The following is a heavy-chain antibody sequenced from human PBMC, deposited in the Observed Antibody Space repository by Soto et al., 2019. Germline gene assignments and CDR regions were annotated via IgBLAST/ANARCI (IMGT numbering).Heavy chain of an antibody. D-gene: IGHD6-6*01. CDR2: IRQDGNEK. J-gene: IGHJ4*02. CDR3: SRGGQLGAFDY. CDR1: GFTFSTYW. Sequence: EVQLVESGGGLVQPGESLRLSCAASGFTFSTYWMSWVRQAPGKGLEWVANIRQDGNEKYSVDSVKGRFTISRDNAKNSLYLQMNSLRAEDTDVYYCSRGGQLGAFDYWGQGTLVTVSS. V-gene: IGHV3-7*01.